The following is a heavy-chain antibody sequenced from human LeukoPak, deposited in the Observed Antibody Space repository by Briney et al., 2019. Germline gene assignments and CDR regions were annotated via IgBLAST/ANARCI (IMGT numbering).Heavy chain of an antibody. J-gene: IGHJ4*02. D-gene: IGHD4-17*01. CDR2: ISAYNGNT. Sequence: ASVKVSCKASGYTFTSYGISWVRQAPGQGLEWMGWISAYNGNTNYAQKLQGRVTMTTDTSTSTAYMELRSLRSDDTAVYYCARDTYPPTTVTTPPLDYWGQGTLVSVSS. CDR1: GYTFTSYG. CDR3: ARDTYPPTTVTTPPLDY. V-gene: IGHV1-18*01.